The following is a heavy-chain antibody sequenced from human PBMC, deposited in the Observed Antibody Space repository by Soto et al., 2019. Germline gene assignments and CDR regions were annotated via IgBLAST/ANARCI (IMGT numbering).Heavy chain of an antibody. D-gene: IGHD2-2*02. J-gene: IGHJ4*02. CDR1: GFTFRSYA. CDR2: ISYDGSNK. V-gene: IGHV3-30-3*01. CDR3: ARATSCCYTPGGGPYFDY. Sequence: ESGGGVVQPGRSLRLSCAASGFTFRSYAMHWVRQAPGKGLEWVAVISYDGSNKYYADSVKGRFTISRDNSKNTLYLQINSLRAEDTAVYYCARATSCCYTPGGGPYFDYWGQGTLVTVSS.